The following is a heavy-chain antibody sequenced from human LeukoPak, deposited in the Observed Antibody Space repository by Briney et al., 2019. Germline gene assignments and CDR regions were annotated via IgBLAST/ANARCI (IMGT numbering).Heavy chain of an antibody. CDR1: GGTFSSYA. CDR3: ARSVSGIAVAGSPHFDY. V-gene: IGHV1-69*01. CDR2: IIPIFGTA. Sequence: SVKVSWKASGGTFSSYAISWVRQAPGQGLEWMGGIIPIFGTANYAQKFQGRVTITADESTSTAYMELSSLRSEATAVYYCARSVSGIAVAGSPHFDYWGQGTLVTVSS. J-gene: IGHJ4*02. D-gene: IGHD6-19*01.